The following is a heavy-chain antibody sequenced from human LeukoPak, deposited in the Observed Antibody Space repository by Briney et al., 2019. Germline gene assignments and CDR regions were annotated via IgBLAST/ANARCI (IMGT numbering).Heavy chain of an antibody. J-gene: IGHJ4*02. CDR2: IYYSGST. CDR3: ARVSGGSGSPLIDY. CDR1: GGSISSYH. D-gene: IGHD3-10*01. V-gene: IGHV4-59*01. Sequence: SETLSLTCTVSGGSISSYHWSWIRQPPGKGLEWIGYIYYSGSTNYNPSLKSRVTISVDTSKNQFSLKLSSVTAADTAVYYCARVSGGSGSPLIDYWGQGTLVTVSS.